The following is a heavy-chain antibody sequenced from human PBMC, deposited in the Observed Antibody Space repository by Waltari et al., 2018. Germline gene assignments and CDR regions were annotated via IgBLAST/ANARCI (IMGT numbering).Heavy chain of an antibody. D-gene: IGHD3-10*01. Sequence: LQLQESGPGLVKPSETLSLTCTVSGGSISSSSYYWGWIRQPPGKGLEWIGSIYYSGSTYYNPSLKSRVTISVDTSKNQFSLKLSSVTAADTAVYYCARSYGRDWFDPWGQGTLVTVSS. V-gene: IGHV4-39*01. CDR1: GGSISSSSYY. CDR3: ARSYGRDWFDP. J-gene: IGHJ5*02. CDR2: IYYSGST.